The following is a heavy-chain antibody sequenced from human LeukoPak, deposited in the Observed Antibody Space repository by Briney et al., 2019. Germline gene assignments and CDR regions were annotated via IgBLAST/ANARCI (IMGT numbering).Heavy chain of an antibody. Sequence: PGESLRLSCAASGFILSAYMMIWVRQAPGKGLDWVSTITVSSGTAYCDSVRGRFTASRDNSKNSLFLEMTSLRVEDTAVYYCARRRLIDGSERGWLDSWGQGTLVSVSS. CDR1: GFILSAYM. D-gene: IGHD3-10*01. J-gene: IGHJ5*01. V-gene: IGHV3-23*01. CDR3: ARRRLIDGSERGWLDS. CDR2: ITVSSGTA.